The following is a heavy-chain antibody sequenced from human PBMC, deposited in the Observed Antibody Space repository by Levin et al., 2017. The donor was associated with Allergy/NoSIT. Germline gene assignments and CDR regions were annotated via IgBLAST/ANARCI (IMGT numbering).Heavy chain of an antibody. D-gene: IGHD3-10*01. CDR3: ARDPGITMVRGVPDY. V-gene: IGHV3-74*01. J-gene: IGHJ4*02. CDR2: INSDGSST. CDR1: GFTFSSYW. Sequence: PGGSLRLSCAASGFTFSSYWMHWVRQAPGKGLVWVSRINSDGSSTSYADSVKGRFTISRDNAKNTLYLQMNSLRAEDTAVYYCARDPGITMVRGVPDYWGQGTLVTVSS.